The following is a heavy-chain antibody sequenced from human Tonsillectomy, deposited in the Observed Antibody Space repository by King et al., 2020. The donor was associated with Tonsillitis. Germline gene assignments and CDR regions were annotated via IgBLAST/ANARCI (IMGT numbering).Heavy chain of an antibody. D-gene: IGHD5-18*01. J-gene: IGHJ5*02. CDR2: IDYSGNT. CDR1: GGSISSDGHY. V-gene: IGHV4-31*03. Sequence: VQLQESGPGLVKPSQTLSLTCTVSGGSISSDGHYWNWIRQHPGKGLEWIGCIDYSGNTYYTSSLNSRLTMSLDTSKNQISLRLTSVTAADTAVYFWAKNREYSSEPGFDPWGQGTLVTVSS. CDR3: AKNREYSSEPGFDP.